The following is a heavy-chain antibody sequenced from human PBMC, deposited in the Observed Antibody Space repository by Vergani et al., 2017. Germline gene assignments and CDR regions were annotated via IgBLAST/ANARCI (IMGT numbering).Heavy chain of an antibody. V-gene: IGHV4-39*01. CDR1: GGSISSSSYY. J-gene: IGHJ4*02. D-gene: IGHD2-15*01. CDR3: ARQGGEVLYFAY. CDR2: IYYSGST. Sequence: QLQLQESGPGLVKPSETLSLTCTVSGGSISSSSYYWGWIRQPPGKGLEWIGSIYYSGSTYYNPSLKSRVTISVDTSKNQFSLKLSSVTAADTAVYYCARQGGEVLYFAYWGQGTLVTVSS.